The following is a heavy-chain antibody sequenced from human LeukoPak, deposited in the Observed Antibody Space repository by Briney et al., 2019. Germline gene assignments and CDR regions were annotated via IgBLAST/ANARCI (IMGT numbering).Heavy chain of an antibody. J-gene: IGHJ6*03. V-gene: IGHV3-20*04. CDR1: GFTFDDYG. Sequence: PGGSLSLSCAASGFTFDDYGMSWVRQAPGKGLEWVSGINWNGGNTGYADSVKGRFTISRDNAKNSLYLQMNSLRAEDTALYYCARAYSGYENYYYYYYMDVWGKGTTVTVSS. D-gene: IGHD5-12*01. CDR2: INWNGGNT. CDR3: ARAYSGYENYYYYYYMDV.